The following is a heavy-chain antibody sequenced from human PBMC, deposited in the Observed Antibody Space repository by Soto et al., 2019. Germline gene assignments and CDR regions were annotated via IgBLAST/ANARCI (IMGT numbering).Heavy chain of an antibody. D-gene: IGHD3-10*01. J-gene: IGHJ6*04. CDR1: GFIFSDYG. CDR3: ARGWFGPDV. CDR2: IWDDGIKK. V-gene: IGHV3-33*03. Sequence: QEQLVESGGDVVQPGRSLRLSCAASGFIFSDYGLHWVRQAPGKGLEWVAVIWDDGIKKYYADSVKGRFTSSRDNAKNMLYLQMNSLRVEDTAVYYCARGWFGPDVWGKGTTVTVSS.